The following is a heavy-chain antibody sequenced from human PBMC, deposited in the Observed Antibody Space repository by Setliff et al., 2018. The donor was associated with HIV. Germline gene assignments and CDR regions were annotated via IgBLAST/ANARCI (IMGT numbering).Heavy chain of an antibody. CDR3: ASGKGVGGVIITGSLDV. V-gene: IGHV1-8*01. J-gene: IGHJ6*03. CDR2: MNPNTGVA. Sequence: ASVKVSCKASGHTFSNSDIHWVRRATGQGLEWMGWMNPNTGVAGYALKFQGRVTMTRDTSISTAYMELSSLTSEDTAVYWCASGKGVGGVIITGSLDVWGKGTTVTVS. CDR1: GHTFSNSD. D-gene: IGHD3-10*01.